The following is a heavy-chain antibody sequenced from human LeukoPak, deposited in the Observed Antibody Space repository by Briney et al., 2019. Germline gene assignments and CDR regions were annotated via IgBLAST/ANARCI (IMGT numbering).Heavy chain of an antibody. J-gene: IGHJ4*02. CDR1: GGPFSTNA. CDR3: ARDQKFYYDSSGYASFDF. CDR2: IIPLFGTT. V-gene: IGHV1-69*06. Sequence: SVKVSCKASGGPFSTNAINWVRQAPGQGLEWMGGIIPLFGTTKYAQKFQGRVTISADKSTNTAYMELSSLRSEDTAMYYCARDQKFYYDSSGYASFDFWGQGTLVTASS. D-gene: IGHD3-22*01.